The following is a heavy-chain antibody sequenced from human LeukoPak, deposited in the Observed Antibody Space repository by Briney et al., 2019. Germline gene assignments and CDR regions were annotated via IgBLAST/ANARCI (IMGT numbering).Heavy chain of an antibody. Sequence: SETLSLACTVSGGSISNYYWSWIRQPPGKGLEWIGYIYYSGSTNYNPSLKSRVTISVDTSKNQFSLKLSSVTAADTAVYYCARAMVPGAFDIWGQGTMVTVSS. D-gene: IGHD6-13*01. J-gene: IGHJ3*02. CDR2: IYYSGST. CDR1: GGSISNYY. CDR3: ARAMVPGAFDI. V-gene: IGHV4-59*08.